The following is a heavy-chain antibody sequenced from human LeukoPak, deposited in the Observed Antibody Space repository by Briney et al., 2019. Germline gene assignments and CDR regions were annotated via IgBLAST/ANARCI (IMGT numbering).Heavy chain of an antibody. Sequence: GESLRLSCAASGFMFADHGMTWVRQVPGKGLEWVSGINWNGGSTGYVDSVKGRFTISRDNAKNSLYLQMNSLRAEDTAVYYCARVGVGAVDYWGQGTLVTVSS. CDR2: INWNGGST. CDR3: ARVGVGAVDY. J-gene: IGHJ4*02. D-gene: IGHD1-26*01. V-gene: IGHV3-20*04. CDR1: GFMFADHG.